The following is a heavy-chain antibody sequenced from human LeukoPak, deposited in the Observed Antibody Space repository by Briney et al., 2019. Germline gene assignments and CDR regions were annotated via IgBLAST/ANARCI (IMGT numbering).Heavy chain of an antibody. CDR1: GFTFSSYA. J-gene: IGHJ5*02. CDR2: LSNGGGST. Sequence: GGSLRLSCAASGFTFSSYAMTWVRQAPGKGLEWVSTLSNGGGSTYYADSVKGRFTISRDNSKNTVYLQMNSLRAEDTALYYCARDRFITAAWFDPWGQGTLVTVSS. CDR3: ARDRFITAAWFDP. D-gene: IGHD1-20*01. V-gene: IGHV3-23*01.